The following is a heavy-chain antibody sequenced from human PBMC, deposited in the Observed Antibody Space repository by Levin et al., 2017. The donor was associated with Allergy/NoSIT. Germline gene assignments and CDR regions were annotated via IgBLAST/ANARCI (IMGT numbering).Heavy chain of an antibody. CDR1: GFSFSDSS. D-gene: IGHD3-16*01. J-gene: IGHJ4*02. V-gene: IGHV3-21*01. CDR3: TRGGIFTFGYDY. CDR2: ISGNSYYI. Sequence: PGGSLRLSCAASGFSFSDSSMNWVRQAPGKGLEWVSSISGNSYYIYYADSLQGRFTISRDNVKNSLYLQMDSLRAEDTAVYFCTRGGIFTFGYDYWGQGTLVTVSS.